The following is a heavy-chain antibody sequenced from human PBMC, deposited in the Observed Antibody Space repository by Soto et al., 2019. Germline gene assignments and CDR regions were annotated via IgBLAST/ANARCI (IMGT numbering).Heavy chain of an antibody. CDR2: IIPIFGTA. CDR1: GGTFSSYA. V-gene: IGHV1-69*13. D-gene: IGHD6-13*01. CDR3: ARVTAERIAAQGWFDP. Sequence: SVKVSCKASGGTFSSYAISWVRQAPGQGLEWMGGIIPIFGTANYAQKFQGRVAITADESTSTAYMELSSLRSEDTAVYYCARVTAERIAAQGWFDPWGQGTLVTVSS. J-gene: IGHJ5*02.